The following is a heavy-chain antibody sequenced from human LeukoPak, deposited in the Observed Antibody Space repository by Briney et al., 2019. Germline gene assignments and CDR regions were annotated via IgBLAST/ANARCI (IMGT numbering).Heavy chain of an antibody. CDR2: IITIFGTA. J-gene: IGHJ3*02. CDR1: GGTFSTYA. V-gene: IGHV1-69*01. CDR3: ARRPARGDAFDI. Sequence: SVKVSCKASGGTFSTYAISWVRQAPGQGLEWMGGIITIFGTANYEQKFQGRVTITADESTSTAYMELTSLRSEDTAVYYCARRPARGDAFDIWGQGTMVTVSS.